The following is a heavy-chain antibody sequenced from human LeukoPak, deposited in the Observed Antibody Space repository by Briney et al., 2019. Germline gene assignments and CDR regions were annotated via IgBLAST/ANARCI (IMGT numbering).Heavy chain of an antibody. CDR3: AREKTRIVGANKGWFDP. V-gene: IGHV3-48*04. J-gene: IGHJ5*02. CDR1: GFTFSSYS. CDR2: ISSSSTI. Sequence: GGSLRLSCAASGFTFSSYSMNWVRQAPGKGLEWVSYISSSSTIYYADSVKGRFTISRDNAKNSLYLQMNGLRAEDTAVYYCAREKTRIVGANKGWFDPWGQGTLVTVSS. D-gene: IGHD1-26*01.